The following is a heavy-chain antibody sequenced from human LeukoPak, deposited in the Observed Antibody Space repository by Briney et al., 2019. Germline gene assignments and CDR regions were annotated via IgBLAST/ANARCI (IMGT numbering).Heavy chain of an antibody. CDR2: ISGSGGST. V-gene: IGHV3-23*01. J-gene: IGHJ3*01. Sequence: GGSLRLSCAASGFIFSSYAMTWVRQAPGKGLEWVSAISGSGGSTYYADSVKGRFTISRDNSKNTLYLQMNSLRAEDTAVYYCAKDDGVYCSSTSCWDDAFDVWGRGTMVTVSS. CDR1: GFIFSSYA. D-gene: IGHD2-2*01. CDR3: AKDDGVYCSSTSCWDDAFDV.